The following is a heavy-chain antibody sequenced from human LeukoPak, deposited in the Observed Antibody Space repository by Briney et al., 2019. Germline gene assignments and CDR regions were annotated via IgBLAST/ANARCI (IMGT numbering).Heavy chain of an antibody. D-gene: IGHD3-10*01. CDR2: ISGSGGST. J-gene: IGHJ5*02. CDR3: AKAGYGSGNNWFDP. CDR1: GFTFNSYA. V-gene: IGHV3-23*01. Sequence: PGGSLRLSCAASGFTFNSYAMSWVRQAPGKGLEWVSAISGSGGSTYYADSVKGRLTISRDNSRNTLYLQMNSLRAEDTAVYYCAKAGYGSGNNWFDPWGQGTLVTVSS.